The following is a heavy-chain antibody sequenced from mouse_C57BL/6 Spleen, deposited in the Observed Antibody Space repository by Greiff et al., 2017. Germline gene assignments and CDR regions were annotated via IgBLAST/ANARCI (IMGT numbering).Heavy chain of an antibody. CDR1: GFNIKDYY. V-gene: IGHV14-2*01. CDR3: ASSYSNYFDY. J-gene: IGHJ2*01. CDR2: IDPEDGET. D-gene: IGHD2-5*01. Sequence: EVKLMESGAELVKPGASVKLSCTASGFNIKDYYMHWVKQRTEQGLEWIGRIDPEDGETKYAPKFQGKATLTADTSSNTAYLQLSSLTSEDTAVYYCASSYSNYFDYWGQGTTLTVSS.